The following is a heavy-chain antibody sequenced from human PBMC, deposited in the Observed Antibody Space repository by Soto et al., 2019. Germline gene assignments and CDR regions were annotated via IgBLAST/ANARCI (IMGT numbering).Heavy chain of an antibody. Sequence: PGGSLRLSCAASGFTFSDYYMSWIRQAPGKGLEWVSYISSSDSIIYYADSVKGRFTISRDNAKNSLYLQVNSLRAEDTAVYYCARDLGYYDSSGYFDYWGQGTLVTVSS. D-gene: IGHD3-22*01. CDR1: GFTFSDYY. V-gene: IGHV3-11*01. CDR2: ISSSDSII. CDR3: ARDLGYYDSSGYFDY. J-gene: IGHJ4*02.